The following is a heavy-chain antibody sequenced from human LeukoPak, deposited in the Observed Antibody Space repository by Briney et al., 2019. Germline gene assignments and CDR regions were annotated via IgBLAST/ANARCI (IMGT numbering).Heavy chain of an antibody. CDR2: ISGSGHDI. Sequence: PGGSLRLSCAASGFTFSDYYMSWIRQTPGMGLESLAYISGSGHDIYYADSVKGRFTISRDNAKNSLYLQMNSLRPEDTALYYCSTGPRSLIYWGHGTLVTVSS. J-gene: IGHJ4*01. CDR3: STGPRSLIY. V-gene: IGHV3-11*01. CDR1: GFTFSDYY.